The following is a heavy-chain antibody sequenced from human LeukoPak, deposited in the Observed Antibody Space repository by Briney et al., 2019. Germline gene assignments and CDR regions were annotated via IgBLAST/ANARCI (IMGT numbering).Heavy chain of an antibody. J-gene: IGHJ4*02. CDR1: GFTVSSNY. V-gene: IGHV3-53*01. D-gene: IGHD4-23*01. CDR3: ARGLDYGGNPPFDY. CDR2: IYSGGST. Sequence: GGSLRLSCAASGFTVSSNYMSWVRQAPGMGLEWVSVIYSGGSTYYADSVKGRFTIPRDNSKNTLYLQMNSLRAGDTAVYYCARGLDYGGNPPFDYWGQGTLVTVSS.